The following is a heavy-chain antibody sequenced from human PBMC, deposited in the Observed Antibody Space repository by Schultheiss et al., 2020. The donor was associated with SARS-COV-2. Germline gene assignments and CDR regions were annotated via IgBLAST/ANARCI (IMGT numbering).Heavy chain of an antibody. CDR2: IYYSGST. CDR3: ARGGYSGYFFDAFDI. D-gene: IGHD5-12*01. V-gene: IGHV4-30-4*01. J-gene: IGHJ3*02. Sequence: SETLSLTCTVSGGSISSGDYYWSWIRQPPGKGLEWIGYIYYSGSTYYNPSLKSRVTISVDTSKNQFSLKLSSVTAADTAVYYCARGGYSGYFFDAFDIWGQGTMVTVSS. CDR1: GGSISSGDYY.